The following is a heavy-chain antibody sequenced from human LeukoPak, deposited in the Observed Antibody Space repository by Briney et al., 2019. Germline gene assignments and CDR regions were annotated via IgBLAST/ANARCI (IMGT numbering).Heavy chain of an antibody. D-gene: IGHD2-2*02. CDR2: IYYSGST. Sequence: SETLSLTCTVSGGSISSYYWSWIRQPPGKGLEWIGYIYYSGSTNYNPSLKSRVTISVDTSKNQFSLKLSSVTAADTTVYYCARGDTRGGSGPRYWGQGTLVTVSS. J-gene: IGHJ4*02. CDR3: ARGDTRGGSGPRY. V-gene: IGHV4-59*01. CDR1: GGSISSYY.